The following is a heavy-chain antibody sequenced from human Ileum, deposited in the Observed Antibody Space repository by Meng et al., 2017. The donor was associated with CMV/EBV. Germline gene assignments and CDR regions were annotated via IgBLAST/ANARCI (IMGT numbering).Heavy chain of an antibody. CDR2: ISPSGDTT. CDR1: GIRFRSWV. Sequence: SGIRFRSWVMSWVRQAPGKGLEWVSAISPSGDTTYYADTVKGRFTISRDNSKNTLYLQMNSLRAEDTAVYYCAREDWMWQQRTFDSWGQGTLVTVSS. J-gene: IGHJ5*01. V-gene: IGHV3-23*01. D-gene: IGHD6-13*01. CDR3: AREDWMWQQRTFDS.